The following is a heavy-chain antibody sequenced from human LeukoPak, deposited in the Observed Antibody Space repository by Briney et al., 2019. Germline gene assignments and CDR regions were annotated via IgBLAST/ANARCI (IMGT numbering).Heavy chain of an antibody. CDR3: AKYGGSGWVIDY. J-gene: IGHJ4*02. CDR2: IYYTGGT. CDR1: GGSIRNNY. Sequence: PSETLSLTCTVSGGSIRNNYWTWIRQPPGKGLEYIGYIYYTGGTNYNPSLKSRVTISVDTSKNQFSLKLSSVTAADTAVYFCAKYGGSGWVIDYWGQGTLVTVSS. V-gene: IGHV4-59*08. D-gene: IGHD6-19*01.